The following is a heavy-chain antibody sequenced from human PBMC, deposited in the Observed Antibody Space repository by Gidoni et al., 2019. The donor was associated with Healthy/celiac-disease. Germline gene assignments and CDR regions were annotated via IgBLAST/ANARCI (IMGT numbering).Heavy chain of an antibody. CDR3: ARHVVLLWFGEFESLYYFDY. J-gene: IGHJ4*02. Sequence: QLQLQESGPGLVKPSETLSLPCTVSGGSISSSSSYWGWIRQPPGKGLEWIGSIYYSGSTYYNPSLKSRVTISVDTSKNQFSLKLSSVTAADTAVYYCARHVVLLWFGEFESLYYFDYWGQGTLVTVSS. CDR1: GGSISSSSSY. V-gene: IGHV4-39*01. D-gene: IGHD3-10*01. CDR2: IYYSGST.